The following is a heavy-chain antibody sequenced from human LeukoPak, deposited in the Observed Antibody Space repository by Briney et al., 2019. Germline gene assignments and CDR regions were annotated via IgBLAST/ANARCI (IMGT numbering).Heavy chain of an antibody. V-gene: IGHV4-34*01. CDR3: ARGPAFGDSSDY. J-gene: IGHJ4*02. D-gene: IGHD3-22*01. Sequence: PSETPSLTCAVYGGSFSGYYWSWIRQPPGKGLEWIGEINHSGSTNYNPSLKSRVTISVDTSKNQFSLKLSSVTAADTAVYYCARGPAFGDSSDYWGQGTLVTVSS. CDR2: INHSGST. CDR1: GGSFSGYY.